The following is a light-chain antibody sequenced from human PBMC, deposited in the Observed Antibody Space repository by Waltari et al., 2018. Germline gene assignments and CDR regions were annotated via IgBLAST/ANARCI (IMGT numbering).Light chain of an antibody. CDR2: DAS. Sequence: EIVLTQSPATLTLSPGERATLSCRASPSVSSYLAWYQQKPGQAPRPLIYDASNRATGIPARFSGSGSGTDFTLTISSLEPEDFAVYYCQQRSNWLFTFGPGTKVDIK. CDR3: QQRSNWLFT. J-gene: IGKJ3*01. CDR1: PSVSSY. V-gene: IGKV3-11*01.